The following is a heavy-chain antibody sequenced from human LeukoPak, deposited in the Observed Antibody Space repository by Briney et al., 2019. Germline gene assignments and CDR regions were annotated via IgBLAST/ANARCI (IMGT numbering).Heavy chain of an antibody. V-gene: IGHV4-59*01. Sequence: PSETLSLTCTVSGGSISGYYWSWIRQPPGKGLEWIGYIYYSGSTNYNPSLKSRVTISVDTSKNQFSLKLSSVTAADTAVYYCARVYCPNGVCYNSRGWFDPWGQGTLVTVSS. CDR3: ARVYCPNGVCYNSRGWFDP. CDR1: GGSISGYY. CDR2: IYYSGST. D-gene: IGHD2-8*01. J-gene: IGHJ5*02.